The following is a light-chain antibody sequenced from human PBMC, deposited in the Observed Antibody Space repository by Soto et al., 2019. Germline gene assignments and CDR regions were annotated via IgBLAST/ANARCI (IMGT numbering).Light chain of an antibody. CDR2: EVS. V-gene: IGLV2-14*01. J-gene: IGLJ2*01. CDR3: SSYTISSTVV. Sequence: QSALTQPASGSGCPGQSITISCTGTSSDVGGYNYVSWFQQHPGKAPKLMIYEVSNRPSGVSNRFPGSKSGNTASLTISGLQAADEADYYCSSYTISSTVVFGGGTKLTVL. CDR1: SSDVGGYNY.